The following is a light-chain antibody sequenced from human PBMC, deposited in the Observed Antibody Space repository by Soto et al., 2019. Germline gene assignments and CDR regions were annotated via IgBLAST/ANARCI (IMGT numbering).Light chain of an antibody. V-gene: IGKV3D-15*01. Sequence: EIVMTQSPVTLSLSPGEGATLSCRSSQFVSSNLAWYQQKPGQAPGLLIYGASTRATGIPARFSGSGSGTEFTLTISNLQSEDFAVYFCQQYHNWPPITFGQGTRLEIK. CDR3: QQYHNWPPIT. CDR1: QFVSSN. CDR2: GAS. J-gene: IGKJ5*01.